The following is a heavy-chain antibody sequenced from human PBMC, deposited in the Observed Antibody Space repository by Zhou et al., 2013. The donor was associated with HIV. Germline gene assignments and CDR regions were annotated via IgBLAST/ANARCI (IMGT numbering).Heavy chain of an antibody. J-gene: IGHJ4*02. Sequence: QVQLQQWGAGLLKPSETLSLTCAVYGGSFSGYYWSWIRQPPGKGLEWIGEINHSGSTNYNPSLKSRVTISVDTSKNQFSLKLSSVTAADTAVYYCARAPVVAAVDYWGQGTLVTVSS. D-gene: IGHD2-15*01. V-gene: IGHV4-34*01. CDR3: ARAPVVAAVDY. CDR1: GGSFSGYY. CDR2: INHSGST.